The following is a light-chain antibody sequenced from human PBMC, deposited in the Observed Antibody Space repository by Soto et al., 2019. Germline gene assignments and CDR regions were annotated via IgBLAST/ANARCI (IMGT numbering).Light chain of an antibody. CDR3: QQYYSYWT. V-gene: IGKV1-39*01. Sequence: DIQMPQSPSSLSASVGDSVSITCRASQSISNSLNWYQQRPGKAPRLLIYAASTLQSGVPSRFSGSGSGTDFTLTISCLQSEDFATDDCQQYYSYWTCGQGTKVDIK. J-gene: IGKJ1*01. CDR2: AAS. CDR1: QSISNS.